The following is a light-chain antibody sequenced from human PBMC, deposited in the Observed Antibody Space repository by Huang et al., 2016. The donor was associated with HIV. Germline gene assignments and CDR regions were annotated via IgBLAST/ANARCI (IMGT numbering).Light chain of an antibody. J-gene: IGKJ5*01. CDR1: QDISTS. V-gene: IGKV1-9*01. CDR2: GAS. CDR3: QQLHDYPVT. Sequence: IQLTQSPSSLSASVGDRVILPCRASQDISTSLAWYQQKPGKAPKFLIFGASTLHSGVSSRFSGSASGTYFTLTINGLQPEDFATYYCQQLHDYPVTFGQGTRLDIK.